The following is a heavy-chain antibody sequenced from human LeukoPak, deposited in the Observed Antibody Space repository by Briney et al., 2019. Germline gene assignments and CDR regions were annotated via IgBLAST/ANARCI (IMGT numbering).Heavy chain of an antibody. Sequence: QAGGSLRLSCAASGFTFSSYDMSWVRQAPGKGLEWVSTTSGGGKYADSVKGRFTISRDNSKNTLYLQMNSLRAEDTAVYYCARGGSGWYSDFWGQGTLVTVSS. CDR3: ARGGSGWYSDF. J-gene: IGHJ4*02. CDR1: GFTFSSYD. D-gene: IGHD6-19*01. V-gene: IGHV3-23*01. CDR2: TSGGG.